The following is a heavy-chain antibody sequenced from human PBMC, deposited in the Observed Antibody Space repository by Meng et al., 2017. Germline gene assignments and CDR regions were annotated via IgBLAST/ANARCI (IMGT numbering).Heavy chain of an antibody. J-gene: IGHJ3*02. CDR2: ISSSSSYI. D-gene: IGHD3-16*01. CDR1: GFTFSSYS. CDR3: ARDRKDDYVWGRRDAFDI. V-gene: IGHV3-21*01. Sequence: GESLKISCAASGFTFSSYSMNWVRQAPGTGLEWVSSISSSSSYIYYADSVKGRFTISRDNAKNSLYLQMNSMRAEDTAVYYCARDRKDDYVWGRRDAFDIWGQGTMVTVSS.